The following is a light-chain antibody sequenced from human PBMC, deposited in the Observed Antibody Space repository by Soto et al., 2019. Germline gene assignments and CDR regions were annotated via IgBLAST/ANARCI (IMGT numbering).Light chain of an antibody. Sequence: QSALTQPASVSGSPGQSITVSCTGTSSDVGTYNFVSWYQQHPGKAPKLMIYDVNNRPSGVSNRFSGSKSGNTASLTISGLQAEDEADYYCSSYTSSSTSVVFGGGTKVTVL. J-gene: IGLJ2*01. CDR2: DVN. CDR1: SSDVGTYNF. CDR3: SSYTSSSTSVV. V-gene: IGLV2-14*01.